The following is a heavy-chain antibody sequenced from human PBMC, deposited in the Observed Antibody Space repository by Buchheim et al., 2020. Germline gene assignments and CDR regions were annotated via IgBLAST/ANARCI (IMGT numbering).Heavy chain of an antibody. CDR1: GFTFSSYA. D-gene: IGHD3-16*02. CDR3: AKGITFGGVIVWWIGLIFDY. Sequence: EVQLLESGGGLVQPGGSLRLSCAASGFTFSSYAMSWVRQAPGKGLEWVSAISGSGGSTYYADSVKGRFTISRDNSKNTLSLQMNSLRAEDTAVYYCAKGITFGGVIVWWIGLIFDYWGQGTL. V-gene: IGHV3-23*01. J-gene: IGHJ4*02. CDR2: ISGSGGST.